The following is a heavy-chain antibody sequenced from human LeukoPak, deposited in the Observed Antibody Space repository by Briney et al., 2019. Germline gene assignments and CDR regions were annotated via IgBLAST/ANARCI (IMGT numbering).Heavy chain of an antibody. CDR2: ISSSSSTI. D-gene: IGHD4-23*01. J-gene: IGHJ4*02. Sequence: GGSLRLSCAASGFTFSSYSMNWVRQAPGKGLEWVSYISSSSSTIYYADSVKGRFTISRDNAKNSLYLQMNSLRAEDTAVYYCARDDYGGHFDYWGQGTLVTVSS. V-gene: IGHV3-48*04. CDR3: ARDDYGGHFDY. CDR1: GFTFSSYS.